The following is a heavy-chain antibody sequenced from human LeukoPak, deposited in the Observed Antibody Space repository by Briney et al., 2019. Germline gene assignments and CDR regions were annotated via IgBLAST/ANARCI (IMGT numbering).Heavy chain of an antibody. V-gene: IGHV4-59*01. CDR2: IYYSGST. CDR1: GGSISSYY. D-gene: IGHD6-13*01. CDR3: ARDRYSSSWSPAYYYYGMDV. Sequence: SETLSLTCTVSGGSISSYYWGWIRQPPGKGLEWIGYIYYSGSTNYNPSLKSRVTISVDTSKNQFSLKLSSVTAADTAVYYCARDRYSSSWSPAYYYYGMDVWGQGTTVTVSS. J-gene: IGHJ6*02.